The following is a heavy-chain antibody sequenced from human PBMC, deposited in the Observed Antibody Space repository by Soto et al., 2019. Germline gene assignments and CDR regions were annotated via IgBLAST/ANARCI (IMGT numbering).Heavy chain of an antibody. J-gene: IGHJ4*02. CDR1: GGSFNSYY. D-gene: IGHD5-18*01. Sequence: QVQLQESGPGLVKPSETLSLTCAVYGGSFNSYYLSWIRQPPGKGLEWIGEVSQGEGTKYNPSLERRVTLSIDTAKNHFSLRLPSVTAADTAVYYCARGLDPAKTGYWGRGTLVTVSS. CDR3: ARGLDPAKTGY. CDR2: VSQGEGT. V-gene: IGHV4-34*01.